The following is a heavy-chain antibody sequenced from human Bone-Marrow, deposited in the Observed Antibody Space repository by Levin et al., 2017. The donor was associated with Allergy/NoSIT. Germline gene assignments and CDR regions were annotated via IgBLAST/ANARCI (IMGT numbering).Heavy chain of an antibody. CDR2: IIPIFNIA. CDR1: GGTVSSFP. J-gene: IGHJ5*02. Sequence: PGESLKISCKASGGTVSSFPISWVRQAPGQGLEWMGGIIPIFNIANYAQKFQGRVTITADDSTSAAYLELTRFRSEDTAIYYCTRELEGGKFRAGFDPWGQGTLVSVSS. D-gene: IGHD1-26*01. CDR3: TRELEGGKFRAGFDP. V-gene: IGHV1-69*01.